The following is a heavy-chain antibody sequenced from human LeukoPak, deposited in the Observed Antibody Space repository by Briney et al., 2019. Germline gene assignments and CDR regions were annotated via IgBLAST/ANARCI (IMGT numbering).Heavy chain of an antibody. V-gene: IGHV3-7*01. CDR1: GFTFSSYW. J-gene: IGHJ4*02. D-gene: IGHD5-12*01. Sequence: GGSLRLSCAASGFTFSSYWVSWVRHAPGKGLEWVANINQDGSEKYYVDSVKGRFSISRDNAKNSLYLQMSSLRAEDTAVYYCASERGYSGYGDFDYWGQGTLVTVSS. CDR2: INQDGSEK. CDR3: ASERGYSGYGDFDY.